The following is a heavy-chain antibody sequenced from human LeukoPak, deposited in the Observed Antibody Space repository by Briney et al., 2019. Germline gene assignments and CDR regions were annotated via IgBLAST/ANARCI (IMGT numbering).Heavy chain of an antibody. CDR2: IRSKAYGGTT. J-gene: IGHJ4*02. CDR3: TRDYGEYTSYFDY. D-gene: IGHD4-17*01. CDR1: GFTFGDYA. Sequence: GGSLRLSCTASGFTFGDYAMSWVRQAPGKGLEWVGFIRSKAYGGTTEYAASVKGRFTISRDDSKSIAYLQMNSLKTEDTAVYYCTRDYGEYTSYFDYWGQGTLVTVSS. V-gene: IGHV3-49*04.